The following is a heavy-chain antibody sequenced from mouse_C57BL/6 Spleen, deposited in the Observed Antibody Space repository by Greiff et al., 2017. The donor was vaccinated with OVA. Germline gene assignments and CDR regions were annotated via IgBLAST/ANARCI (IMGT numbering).Heavy chain of an antibody. CDR2: ISSGGSYT. V-gene: IGHV5-6*01. J-gene: IGHJ2*01. CDR3: ARRDSNYVYYFDY. CDR1: GFTFSSYG. Sequence: EVQLQQSGGDLVKPGGSLKLSCAASGFTFSSYGMSWVRQTPDKRLEWVATISSGGSYTYYPDSVKGRFTISRDNAKNTLYLQMSSLKSEDTAMYYCARRDSNYVYYFDYWGQGTTLTVSS. D-gene: IGHD2-5*01.